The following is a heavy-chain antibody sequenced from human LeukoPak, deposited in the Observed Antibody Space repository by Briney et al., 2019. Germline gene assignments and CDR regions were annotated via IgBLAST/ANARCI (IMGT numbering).Heavy chain of an antibody. CDR3: ARDLFASSWFDAFDI. CDR2: ISSSSSYI. D-gene: IGHD6-13*01. V-gene: IGHV3-21*01. Sequence: GGSLSLSCAASGFTFSSYSMNWVRQAPGKGLEWVSSISSSSSYIYYADSVKGRFTISRDNAKNSLYLQMNSLRAEDTAVYYCARDLFASSWFDAFDIWGQGTMVTVSS. J-gene: IGHJ3*02. CDR1: GFTFSSYS.